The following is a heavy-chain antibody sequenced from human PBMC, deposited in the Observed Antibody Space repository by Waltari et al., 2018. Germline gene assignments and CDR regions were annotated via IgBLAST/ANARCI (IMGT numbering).Heavy chain of an antibody. D-gene: IGHD2-2*01. V-gene: IGHV4-4*07. CDR1: GGSISSSY. CDR3: ARVKSSTNPYFDY. Sequence: QVQLQESGPGLVKPSETLSLTCTVSGGSISSSYWSWIRQPAGKGLEWIGRIYTSGSTNYNPSLESRVTISVDKSKNQFSLKLSSVTAADTAVYYCARVKSSTNPYFDYWGQGTLVTVSS. J-gene: IGHJ4*02. CDR2: IYTSGST.